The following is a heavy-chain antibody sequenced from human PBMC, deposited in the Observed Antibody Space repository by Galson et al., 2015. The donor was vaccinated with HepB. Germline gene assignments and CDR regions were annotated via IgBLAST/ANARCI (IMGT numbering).Heavy chain of an antibody. Sequence: SLLLSCEASGFSFNYFPMHGVRQAPGTGLEWVAVISYAGRYPGYADFGSRVFAISRDNSRNDLYLQMISLTVEDTALYYCVRPRGAGAGDYQNWYFDLWGRGTPVTVSS. D-gene: IGHD4-17*01. CDR3: VRPRGAGAGDYQNWYFDL. CDR1: GFSFNYFP. CDR2: ISYAGRYP. J-gene: IGHJ2*01. V-gene: IGHV3-30*09.